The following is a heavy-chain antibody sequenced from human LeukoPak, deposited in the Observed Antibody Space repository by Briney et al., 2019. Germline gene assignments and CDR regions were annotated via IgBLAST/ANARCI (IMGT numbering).Heavy chain of an antibody. CDR3: ALHYYDSSGYYNNY. CDR2: INTNTGNP. CDR1: GYTFTTYA. Sequence: ASVKVSCKASGYTFTTYAMNWVRQAPGQGLEWMGWINTNTGNPTYAQGFTGRFVFSLDTSVSTAYLQISSLKAADTAVYYCALHYYDSSGYYNNYWGQGTLVTVFS. J-gene: IGHJ4*02. V-gene: IGHV7-4-1*02. D-gene: IGHD3-22*01.